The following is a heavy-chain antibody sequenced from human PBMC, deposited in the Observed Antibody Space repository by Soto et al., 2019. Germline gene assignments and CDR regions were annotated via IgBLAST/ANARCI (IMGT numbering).Heavy chain of an antibody. CDR1: GGSINNSYW. J-gene: IGHJ4*02. CDR3: ARRTMAHLHFDS. CDR2: IFRSGTT. D-gene: IGHD3-10*01. Sequence: QVQLQESGPGLVKPSGTLSLTCAVSGGSINNSYWWTWVRQPPGKGLEWIGQIFRSGTTNYNPSLKSRLTMSVYRTKNQFSLTLTSVTAADTAVYYCARRTMAHLHFDSGGQGELVTASS. V-gene: IGHV4-4*02.